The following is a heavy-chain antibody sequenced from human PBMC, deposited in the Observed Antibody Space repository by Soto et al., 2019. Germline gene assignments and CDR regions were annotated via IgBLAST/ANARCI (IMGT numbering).Heavy chain of an antibody. CDR3: AKDPGYEVAATRIHFDY. J-gene: IGHJ4*02. CDR2: ISGSGGST. D-gene: IGHD2-15*01. Sequence: GGSLRLSCAASGFTFSSYAMSWVRQAPGKGLEWVSAISGSGGSTYYADSVKGRFTISRDNSKNTLYLQMNSLRAEDTAVYYCAKDPGYEVAATRIHFDYWGQGTLVTVSS. V-gene: IGHV3-23*01. CDR1: GFTFSSYA.